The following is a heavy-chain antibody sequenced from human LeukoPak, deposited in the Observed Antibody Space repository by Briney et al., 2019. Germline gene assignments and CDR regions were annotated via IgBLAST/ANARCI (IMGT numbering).Heavy chain of an antibody. J-gene: IGHJ4*02. V-gene: IGHV1-2*02. Sequence: ASVKVSCKTSGYTFTDYYMHWVRQAPGQGLEWMGWIYPNSGGTNYAQKFQGRVTLTRDTSISTVYMELSSLSSDDTAVYYCARINYRPIITFFAFWGQGTLATVSS. CDR2: IYPNSGGT. D-gene: IGHD3-16*01. CDR3: ARINYRPIITFFAF. CDR1: GYTFTDYY.